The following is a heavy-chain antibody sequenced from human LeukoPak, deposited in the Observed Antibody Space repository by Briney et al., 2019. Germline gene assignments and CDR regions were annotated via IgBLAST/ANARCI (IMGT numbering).Heavy chain of an antibody. Sequence: GGSLRLSCAASGFTVSSNYMSWVRQAPGKGLEWVAVIYSGGSTYYADSVKGRFTISRDNSKNTLYLQMNSLRAEDTAVYYCARGAWGLGVFDYWGQGTLVTASS. CDR3: ARGAWGLGVFDY. J-gene: IGHJ4*02. CDR1: GFTVSSNY. D-gene: IGHD3/OR15-3a*01. CDR2: IYSGGST. V-gene: IGHV3-53*01.